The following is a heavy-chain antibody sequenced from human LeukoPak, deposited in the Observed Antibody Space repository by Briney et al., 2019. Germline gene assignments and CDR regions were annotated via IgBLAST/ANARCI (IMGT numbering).Heavy chain of an antibody. CDR3: AKVRKGSGWYGVGYFDL. CDR1: GFTFSSHA. CDR2: ISVSGGST. V-gene: IGHV3-23*01. D-gene: IGHD6-19*01. Sequence: GGSLRLSCAASGFTFSSHAMSWVRQAPGKGLEWVSAISVSGGSTYYADSVKGRFTISRDNSKNTLYLQMNSLRAEDTAVYYCAKVRKGSGWYGVGYFDLWGRGTLVTVSS. J-gene: IGHJ2*01.